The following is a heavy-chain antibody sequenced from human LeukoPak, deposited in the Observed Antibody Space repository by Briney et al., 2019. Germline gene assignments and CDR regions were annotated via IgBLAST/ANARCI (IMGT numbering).Heavy chain of an antibody. CDR1: GFTFSSYG. J-gene: IGHJ4*02. CDR2: IRYDGSNK. D-gene: IGHD3-10*01. CDR3: ANLWFGESPFDY. Sequence: GGSLRLSCAASGFTFSSYGMHWDRQAPGKGLEWVAFIRYDGSNKYYADSVKGRFTISRDNSKNTLYLQMNSLRAEDTAVYYCANLWFGESPFDYWGQGTLVTVSS. V-gene: IGHV3-30*02.